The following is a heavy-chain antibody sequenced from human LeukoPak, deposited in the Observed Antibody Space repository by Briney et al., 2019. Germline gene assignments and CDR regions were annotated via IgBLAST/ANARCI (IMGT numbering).Heavy chain of an antibody. CDR2: IPYDGSNK. CDR3: ARSGWDLFHYGMDV. Sequence: GGSLRLSCAASGFTFSNYAMHWVRQAPGKGLEWMTFIPYDGSNKYYADSVKGRFTISRDNSKNTLWLQMNSLRAEDTAVYYCARSGWDLFHYGMDVWGQGTTVTVSS. D-gene: IGHD3-22*01. J-gene: IGHJ6*02. CDR1: GFTFSNYA. V-gene: IGHV3-30*04.